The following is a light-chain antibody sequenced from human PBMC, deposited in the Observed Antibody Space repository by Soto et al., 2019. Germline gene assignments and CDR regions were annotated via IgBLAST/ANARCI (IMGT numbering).Light chain of an antibody. CDR1: QDISNS. CDR3: QHYDNLPRYT. CDR2: EAS. V-gene: IGKV1-33*01. Sequence: EIQMTQSPSSLSTSVGERVTITCQASQDISNSLNWYQQKPGKAPNLLIYEASKLQTGVPSRFSGGGSGTHFTFTISNLQPEDIATYYCQHYDNLPRYTFGLGTKVDIK. J-gene: IGKJ2*01.